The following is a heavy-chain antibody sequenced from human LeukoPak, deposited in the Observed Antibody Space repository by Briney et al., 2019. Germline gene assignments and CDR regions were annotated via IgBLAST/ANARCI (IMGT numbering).Heavy chain of an antibody. Sequence: SETLSLTCTVSGGSISSSSYYWGWIRQPPGKGLEWIGSIYYSGSTYYNPSLKSRVTISVDTSKNQFSLKLSPVTAADTAVYYCARYFARYCSSTSCSDAFDIWGQGTMVTVSS. V-gene: IGHV4-39*01. CDR2: IYYSGST. J-gene: IGHJ3*02. CDR1: GGSISSSSYY. D-gene: IGHD2-2*01. CDR3: ARYFARYCSSTSCSDAFDI.